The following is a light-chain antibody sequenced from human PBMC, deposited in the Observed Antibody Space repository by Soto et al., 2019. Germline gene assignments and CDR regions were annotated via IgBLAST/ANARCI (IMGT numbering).Light chain of an antibody. CDR1: SSGVGGYNF. CDR2: DVS. J-gene: IGLJ2*01. Sequence: QSALTQPASVSRSPGQSITISCTGTSSGVGGYNFVSWYQQHPGKAPKLMIYDVSNRPSGVSSRFSGSKSHNTASLSISGLQAEDEPDYYCSSYTSSKTLAFGGGTKLTVL. CDR3: SSYTSSKTLA. V-gene: IGLV2-14*01.